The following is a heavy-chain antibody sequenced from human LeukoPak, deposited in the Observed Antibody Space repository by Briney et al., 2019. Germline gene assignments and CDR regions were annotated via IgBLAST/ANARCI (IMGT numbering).Heavy chain of an antibody. D-gene: IGHD3-16*02. J-gene: IGHJ4*02. Sequence: VASVKVSCKASGYTFTGYYLHWVRQAPGQGLEWMGWINPNSGGTNYAQTFQGRVTMTRDTPISTAYMELSRLRSDDTAVYYCARTSYDYVWGSYRLFDCWGQGTLVTVSS. CDR1: GYTFTGYY. CDR3: ARTSYDYVWGSYRLFDC. CDR2: INPNSGGT. V-gene: IGHV1-2*02.